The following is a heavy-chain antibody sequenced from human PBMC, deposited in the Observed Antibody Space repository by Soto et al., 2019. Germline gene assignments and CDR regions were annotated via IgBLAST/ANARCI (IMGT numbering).Heavy chain of an antibody. Sequence: GASVKVSCKVSGYTLTELSMHWVRQAPGKGLEWMGGFDPEDGETIYAQKFQGRVTMTEDTSTDTAYMELSSLRSEDTAVYYCATGPMVRGPLLYWGQGTLVTVSS. V-gene: IGHV1-24*01. CDR3: ATGPMVRGPLLY. D-gene: IGHD3-10*01. J-gene: IGHJ4*02. CDR2: FDPEDGET. CDR1: GYTLTELS.